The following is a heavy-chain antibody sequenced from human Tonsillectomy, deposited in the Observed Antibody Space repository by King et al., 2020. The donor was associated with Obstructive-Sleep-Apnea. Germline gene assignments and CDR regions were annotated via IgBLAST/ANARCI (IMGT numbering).Heavy chain of an antibody. V-gene: IGHV3-11*01. D-gene: IGHD6-19*01. CDR1: GFTFSYSY. CDR3: VRETQWYFDY. Sequence: VQLVESGGGLVKPGGSLRLSCAASGFTFSYSYMSWIRQAPGKGLEWVSYISPSGSIIYYADSLKGRFTISRDNAKNSLYLQMNSLRAEDTALYYCVRETQWYFDYWGQGTLVTVSS. CDR2: ISPSGSII. J-gene: IGHJ4*02.